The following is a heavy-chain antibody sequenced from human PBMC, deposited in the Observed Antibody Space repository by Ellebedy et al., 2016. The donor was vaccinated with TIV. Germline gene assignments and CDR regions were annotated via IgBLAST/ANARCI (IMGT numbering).Heavy chain of an antibody. D-gene: IGHD1-26*01. CDR2: MSYDGSEK. CDR3: ARFFESYSVDY. Sequence: LSLTCAASGFTFGSYGMHWVRQAPGKGLEWVSLMSYDGSEKSYADSVKGRFTISRDNSKNTLYLQMNSLRPDDTALYYCARFFESYSVDYWGQGTLVTVSS. V-gene: IGHV3-30*03. CDR1: GFTFGSYG. J-gene: IGHJ4*02.